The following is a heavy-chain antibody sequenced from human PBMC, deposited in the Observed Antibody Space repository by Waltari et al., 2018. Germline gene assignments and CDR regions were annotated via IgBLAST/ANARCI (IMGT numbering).Heavy chain of an antibody. J-gene: IGHJ4*02. CDR3: AREPDYSGYFDY. CDR1: GFTFSSYA. V-gene: IGHV3-30-3*01. CDR2: ISYDGSNK. D-gene: IGHD2-15*01. Sequence: QVQLVESGGGVVQPGRSLRLSCAASGFTFSSYAMHWVRQAPGKGLEWVAVISYDGSNKYYADSVKGRFTISRDNSKNTLYLQMNSLRAEDTAVYYCAREPDYSGYFDYWGQGTLVTVSS.